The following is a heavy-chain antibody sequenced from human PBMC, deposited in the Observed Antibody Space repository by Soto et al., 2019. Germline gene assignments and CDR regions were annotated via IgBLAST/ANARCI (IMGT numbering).Heavy chain of an antibody. V-gene: IGHV3-30-3*01. Sequence: QVQLVESGGGVVQPGRSLRLSCAASGFTFSNYAMHWVRQAPGKGLEWVAAILSDVINKYSADSVKGRFTISRDNSKNTLYLQMNSLRPEDTAVYYCAIIATSGGGDAFDIWGQGTMVTVSS. D-gene: IGHD6-13*01. CDR2: ILSDVINK. CDR3: AIIATSGGGDAFDI. CDR1: GFTFSNYA. J-gene: IGHJ3*02.